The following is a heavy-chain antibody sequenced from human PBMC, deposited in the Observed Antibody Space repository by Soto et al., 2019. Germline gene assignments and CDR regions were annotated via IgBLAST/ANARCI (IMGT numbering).Heavy chain of an antibody. CDR1: GYTFYSHS. J-gene: IGHJ6*02. Sequence: GASVKVSFKASGYTFYSHSISWVRQAPGQGLEWMGRINADYGNTQYAQKFRGRVTMTTDTSTTTVYMELTNLRSDDTAVYYCTRCIQGDYYYGMDVWGQ. D-gene: IGHD5-18*01. CDR2: INADYGNT. V-gene: IGHV1-18*01. CDR3: TRCIQGDYYYGMDV.